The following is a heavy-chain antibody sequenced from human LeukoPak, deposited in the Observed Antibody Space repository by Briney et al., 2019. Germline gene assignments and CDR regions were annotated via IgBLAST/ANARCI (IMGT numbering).Heavy chain of an antibody. Sequence: CLCGSTNYNPSLKSRVTISIDTSKNQFSLKLSSVTAADTAVYYCARDINWFDPWGQGTLVTVSS. J-gene: IGHJ5*02. V-gene: IGHV4-4*07. CDR2: CLCGST. CDR3: ARDINWFDP.